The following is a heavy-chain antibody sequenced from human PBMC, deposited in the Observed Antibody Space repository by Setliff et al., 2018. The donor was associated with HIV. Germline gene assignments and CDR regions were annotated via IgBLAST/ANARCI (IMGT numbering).Heavy chain of an antibody. J-gene: IGHJ6*03. CDR3: ARETYYYDNPQYYYYYMDV. CDR1: GGSISSGSYY. Sequence: SETLSLTCTASGGSISSGSYYWSWIRQPAGKGLEWIGRIYTSGSTNYNPSLKSRVTISVDTSKNQFSLKLMSVTAADTAVYYCARETYYYDNPQYYYYYMDVWGKGTTVTVS. V-gene: IGHV4-61*02. D-gene: IGHD3-22*01. CDR2: IYTSGST.